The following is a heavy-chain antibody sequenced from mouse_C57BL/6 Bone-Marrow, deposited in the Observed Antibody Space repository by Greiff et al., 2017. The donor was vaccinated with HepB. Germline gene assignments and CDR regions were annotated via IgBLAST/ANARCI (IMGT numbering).Heavy chain of an antibody. CDR2: IWRGGST. J-gene: IGHJ4*01. Sequence: LQESGPGLVQPSQRLSITCTVSGFSLTSYGVHWVRQSPGKGLEWLGVIWRGGSTDYNAAFMSRLSITKDNSKSQVFFKMNSLQADDTAIYYCAKNTYYSYAMDYWGQGTSVTVSS. V-gene: IGHV2-5*01. CDR3: AKNTYYSYAMDY. CDR1: GFSLTSYG. D-gene: IGHD2-12*01.